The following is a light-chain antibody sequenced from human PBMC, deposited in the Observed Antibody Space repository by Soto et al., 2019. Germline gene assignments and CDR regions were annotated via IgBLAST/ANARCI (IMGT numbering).Light chain of an antibody. Sequence: QSVLTQPPSASGSPGQSVTISCTGTSSDVGGYNYVSWYQQHPGKAPKLMIYEVSKRPSGVPDRFPASKSGNTASLTVSGLQAEDEADYHCSSYAGNNNLIFGGGTKVTVL. V-gene: IGLV2-8*01. CDR1: SSDVGGYNY. J-gene: IGLJ2*01. CDR3: SSYAGNNNLI. CDR2: EVS.